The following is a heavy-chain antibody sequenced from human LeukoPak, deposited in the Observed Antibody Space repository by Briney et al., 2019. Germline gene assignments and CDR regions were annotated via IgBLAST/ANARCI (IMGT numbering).Heavy chain of an antibody. Sequence: GGSLRLSCAASGFTFSTYWMSWVRQAPGEGLDWVANMKQDGSEKYYVDSVKGRFTISRDNAKNSLYLQMNSLRAEDTAVYYCARDRSWGAFDIWGQGSMVIVSS. CDR3: ARDRSWGAFDI. V-gene: IGHV3-7*01. CDR1: GFTFSTYW. J-gene: IGHJ3*02. D-gene: IGHD3-10*01. CDR2: MKQDGSEK.